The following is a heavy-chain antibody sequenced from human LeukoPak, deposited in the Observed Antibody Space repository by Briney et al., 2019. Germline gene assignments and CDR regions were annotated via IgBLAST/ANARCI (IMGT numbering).Heavy chain of an antibody. V-gene: IGHV3-48*01. Sequence: PGGSLRLSCAASGFTFSSYAMNWVRQAPGKGLEWVSYISSSSSTIYYADSVKGRFTISRDNAKNSLYLQMNSLRAEDTAVYYCAKELLRYFDSYGVGMDVWGQGTTVTVSS. CDR3: AKELLRYFDSYGVGMDV. CDR1: GFTFSSYA. J-gene: IGHJ6*02. D-gene: IGHD3-9*01. CDR2: ISSSSSTI.